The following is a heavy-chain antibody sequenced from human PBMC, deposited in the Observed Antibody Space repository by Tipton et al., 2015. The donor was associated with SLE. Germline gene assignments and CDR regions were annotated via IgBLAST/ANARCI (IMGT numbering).Heavy chain of an antibody. J-gene: IGHJ4*02. CDR2: INHSGST. Sequence: TLSLTCAVSGGSISGHYLSWIRQPPGKGLEWIGEINHSGSTNYNPSLKSRVTISVDTSKNQFSLKLSSVTAADTAVYYCVYGDWLGLDYWGQGTLVTVSS. CDR1: GGSISGHY. CDR3: VYGDWLGLDY. D-gene: IGHD4-17*01. V-gene: IGHV4-34*01.